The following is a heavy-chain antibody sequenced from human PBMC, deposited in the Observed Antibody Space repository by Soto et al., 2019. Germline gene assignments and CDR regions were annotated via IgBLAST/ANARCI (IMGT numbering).Heavy chain of an antibody. CDR3: ATEGTPYGHQAIGY. V-gene: IGHV3-15*07. Sequence: EVQLVESGGDLVKPGGSLRLSCAASGFTFSDVWMNWVRQAPGKGLEWIGRIKSKTSDGTTDYIAPVKGRFTISRDDSTDTLYLQMNSLTTEDTAVYFCATEGTPYGHQAIGYWGRGTLVTVSS. CDR2: IKSKTSDGTT. CDR1: GFTFSDVW. D-gene: IGHD3-10*01. J-gene: IGHJ4*02.